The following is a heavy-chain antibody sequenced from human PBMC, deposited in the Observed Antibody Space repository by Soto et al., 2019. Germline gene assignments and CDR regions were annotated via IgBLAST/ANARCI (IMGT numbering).Heavy chain of an antibody. CDR1: GGTFSSYA. V-gene: IGHV1-69*01. J-gene: IGHJ6*02. D-gene: IGHD4-4*01. Sequence: QVQLVQSGAEVKKPGSSVKVSCKASGGTFSSYAISWVRQAPGQGLEWMGGIIPIFGTANYAQKFQGRVTITADESTSTAYMELSSLRSEDTAVYYCARVQHDYSNSLYYYYGMDVWGQGTTVTVSS. CDR2: IIPIFGTA. CDR3: ARVQHDYSNSLYYYYGMDV.